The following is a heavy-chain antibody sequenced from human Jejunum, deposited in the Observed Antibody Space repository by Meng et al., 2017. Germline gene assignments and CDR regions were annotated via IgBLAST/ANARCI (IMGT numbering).Heavy chain of an antibody. Sequence: GESLKISCAASGFIFSNHYMTWVRQAPGKGLEWVANIKDDGSGEYYVDSVKGRFTISRDNAKNPLYLQMNSLRAEDTAMYYCARGASLGFWGQGTLVTVSS. CDR1: GFIFSNHY. CDR3: ARGASLGF. V-gene: IGHV3-7*01. D-gene: IGHD2-2*03. J-gene: IGHJ4*02. CDR2: IKDDGSGE.